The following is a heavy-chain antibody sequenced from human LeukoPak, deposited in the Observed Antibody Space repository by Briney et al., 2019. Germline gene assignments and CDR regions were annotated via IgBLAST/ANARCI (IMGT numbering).Heavy chain of an antibody. CDR1: GYTFTSYG. D-gene: IGHD3-10*01. CDR3: ARDPLLWFGESYLMDV. Sequence: ASVKVSCKASGYTFTSYGISWVRQAPGQGLEWMGWISAYNGNTNYAQKLQGRVTMTTDTSTSTAYMELRSLRSDDTAVYYCARDPLLWFGESYLMDVWGKGTTVTVSS. CDR2: ISAYNGNT. V-gene: IGHV1-18*01. J-gene: IGHJ6*04.